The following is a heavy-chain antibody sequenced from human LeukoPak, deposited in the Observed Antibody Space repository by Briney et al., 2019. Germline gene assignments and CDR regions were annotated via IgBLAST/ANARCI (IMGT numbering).Heavy chain of an antibody. CDR2: IKGDGSST. D-gene: IGHD1-7*01. CDR1: GFTFSTYW. J-gene: IGHJ2*01. V-gene: IGHV3-74*01. CDR3: ARDGNFYFDL. Sequence: PGGSLRLSCAASGFTFSTYWMHWVRQAPGKGLVWVARIKGDGSSTIYADSVKGRFTISRDNSKNTLYLQTSSLGAEDTAVYYCARDGNFYFDLWGRGTLVTVSS.